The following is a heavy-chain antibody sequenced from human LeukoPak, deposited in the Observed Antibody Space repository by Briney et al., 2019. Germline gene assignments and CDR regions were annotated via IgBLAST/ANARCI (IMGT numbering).Heavy chain of an antibody. CDR1: GGSISSYY. J-gene: IGHJ4*02. CDR2: VYYSGST. Sequence: PSETPSLTCTVSGGSISSYYWSWIRQPPGKGLEWIGTVYYSGSTYYNPSLKSRATVSVDTPKNQLSLKLSSVTAADTAVYYCAREQRSTTAVDYWGQGTLVIVSS. CDR3: AREQRSTTAVDY. V-gene: IGHV4-59*01. D-gene: IGHD2-2*01.